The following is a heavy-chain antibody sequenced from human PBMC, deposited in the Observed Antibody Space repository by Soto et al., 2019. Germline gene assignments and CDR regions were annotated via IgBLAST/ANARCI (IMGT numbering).Heavy chain of an antibody. CDR1: GFTFGDYA. V-gene: IGHV3-49*04. D-gene: IGHD1-26*01. CDR3: TRASDSGSYSDY. J-gene: IGHJ4*02. Sequence: GGSLRLSCTASGFTFGDYAMSWVRQAPGKGLEWVGFIRSKAYGGATEYAASVKGRFTISRDDSKSIAYLQMNSLKTEDTAVYYCTRASDSGSYSDYWGQGTLVTVSS. CDR2: IRSKAYGGAT.